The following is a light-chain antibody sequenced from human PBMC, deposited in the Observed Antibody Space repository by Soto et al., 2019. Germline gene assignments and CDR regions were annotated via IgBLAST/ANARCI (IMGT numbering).Light chain of an antibody. Sequence: DIQMTQSPSTLSESIGDRVTITCRASQNINSWLAGYQQRPGKAPKLLIYKASNLESGLPSRFSASGSGTEFTLTIGSLQPDDFATYYCLQHNSYSYTFGQGTKLEIK. CDR3: LQHNSYSYT. CDR2: KAS. CDR1: QNINSW. V-gene: IGKV1-5*03. J-gene: IGKJ2*01.